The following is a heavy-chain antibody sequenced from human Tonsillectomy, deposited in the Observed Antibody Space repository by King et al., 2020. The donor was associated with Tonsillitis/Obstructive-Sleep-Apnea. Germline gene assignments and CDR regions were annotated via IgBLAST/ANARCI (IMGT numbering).Heavy chain of an antibody. CDR1: GYTFTSYA. V-gene: IGHV7-4-1*02. CDR2: INTNTGNP. J-gene: IGHJ6*03. D-gene: IGHD2-2*01. CDR3: ASNSLVPSANYYYSYMDV. Sequence: VQLVESGSELKKPGASVKVSCKASGYTFTSYAMNWVRQAPGQGLEWMGWINTNTGNPTYAQGFTGRFVFSLDTSVSTAYLQISSLKAEDTAVYYCASNSLVPSANYYYSYMDVWGKGTTVTVSS.